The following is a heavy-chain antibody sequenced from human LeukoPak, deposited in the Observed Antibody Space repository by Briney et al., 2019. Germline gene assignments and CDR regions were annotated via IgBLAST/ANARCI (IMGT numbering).Heavy chain of an antibody. Sequence: GGSLRLSCAASGFTFSSYSLNWVRQAPGRGLEWLSYIDSISSTIYYADSVKGRFTISRDNAKNSLYLQMNSLRAEDTAVYYCARERVSRIDYWGQGTLVTVSS. D-gene: IGHD5/OR15-5a*01. CDR2: IDSISSTI. CDR3: ARERVSRIDY. V-gene: IGHV3-48*01. CDR1: GFTFSSYS. J-gene: IGHJ4*02.